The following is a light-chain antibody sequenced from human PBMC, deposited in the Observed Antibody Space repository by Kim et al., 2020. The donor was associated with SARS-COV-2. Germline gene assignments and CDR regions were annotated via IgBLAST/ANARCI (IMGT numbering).Light chain of an antibody. CDR3: QQSYSTPPA. CDR2: AAS. V-gene: IGKV1-39*01. CDR1: QSISTY. Sequence: DIQMTQSPASLSAVVGDRVTITCRASQSISTYLNWYQQKPGKAPKLLIYAASSLQSGVPSRFSGSGSGTDFTLTISSLQPEDFATYYCQQSYSTPPAFGQGTKVDIK. J-gene: IGKJ1*01.